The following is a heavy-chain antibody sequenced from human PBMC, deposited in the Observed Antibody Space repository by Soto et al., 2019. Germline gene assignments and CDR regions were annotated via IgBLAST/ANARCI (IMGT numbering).Heavy chain of an antibody. CDR1: GFTFSSYG. D-gene: IGHD3-16*01. CDR2: IWFDGSNK. Sequence: QVQLVESGEGVVQPGRSLRLSCAASGFTFSSYGMQWVRQAPGKGLEWVAVIWFDGSNKYYADSVKGRFTISRDNSNNTLYLQMNSLRAEDTAVYYCARHWESYMDYWGQGTLVTVSS. J-gene: IGHJ4*02. V-gene: IGHV3-33*01. CDR3: ARHWESYMDY.